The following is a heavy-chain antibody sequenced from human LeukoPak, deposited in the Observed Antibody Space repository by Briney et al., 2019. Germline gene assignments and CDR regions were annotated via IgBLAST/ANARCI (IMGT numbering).Heavy chain of an antibody. V-gene: IGHV4-59*12. Sequence: SETLSLTCTVSGGSISSYYWSWIRQPPGKGLEWIGYIYYSGSTNYNPSLKSRVTISVDTSKNQFSLKLSSVTAADTAVYYCARRTKTYYYGSGSYYNYWGQGTLVTVSS. CDR3: ARRTKTYYYGSGSYYNY. D-gene: IGHD3-10*01. J-gene: IGHJ4*02. CDR1: GGSISSYY. CDR2: IYYSGST.